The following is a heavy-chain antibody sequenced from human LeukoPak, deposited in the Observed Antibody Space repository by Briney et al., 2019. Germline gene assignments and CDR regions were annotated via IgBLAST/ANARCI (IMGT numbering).Heavy chain of an antibody. V-gene: IGHV4-34*01. J-gene: IGHJ4*02. CDR1: GGSFSGYY. D-gene: IGHD3-10*01. CDR3: ARGAITMVRGVIIRRAFDY. Sequence: SETLSLTCAVYGGSFSGYYWSWIPQPPGKGLEWIGEINHSGSTDYNPSLKSRVTISVDTSKNQFSLKLSSVTAADTAVYYCARGAITMVRGVIIRRAFDYWGQGTLVTVSS. CDR2: INHSGST.